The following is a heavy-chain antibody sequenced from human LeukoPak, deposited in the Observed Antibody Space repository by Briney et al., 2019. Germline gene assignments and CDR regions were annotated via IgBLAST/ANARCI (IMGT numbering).Heavy chain of an antibody. D-gene: IGHD6-6*01. Sequence: ASVKVSCKASGGTFSSYTISWVRQAPGQGLEWMGRIIPILGIANYAQKFQGRVTITADKSTSTAYMELSSLRSEDTAVYYCARDHPLEKFEGSSSPNWFDPWGQGTLVTVSS. CDR3: ARDHPLEKFEGSSSPNWFDP. J-gene: IGHJ5*02. V-gene: IGHV1-69*04. CDR2: IIPILGIA. CDR1: GGTFSSYT.